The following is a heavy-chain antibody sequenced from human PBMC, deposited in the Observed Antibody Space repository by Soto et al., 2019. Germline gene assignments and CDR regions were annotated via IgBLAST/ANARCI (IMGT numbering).Heavy chain of an antibody. J-gene: IGHJ6*02. Sequence: ASVKVSCKASGYTFTSYGTSWVRQAPGQGLEWMGWISAYNGNTNYAQELQGRVTMTTDTSTSTAYMELRSLRSDDTAVYYCARDYYGSGSYYNSPERNYYGMDVWGQGTTVTVSS. CDR3: ARDYYGSGSYYNSPERNYYGMDV. V-gene: IGHV1-18*04. CDR1: GYTFTSYG. D-gene: IGHD3-10*01. CDR2: ISAYNGNT.